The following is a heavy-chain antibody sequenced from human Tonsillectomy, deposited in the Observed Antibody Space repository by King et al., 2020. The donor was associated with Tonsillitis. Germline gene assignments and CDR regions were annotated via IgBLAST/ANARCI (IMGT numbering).Heavy chain of an antibody. D-gene: IGHD3-10*01. J-gene: IGHJ6*02. V-gene: IGHV3-30*18. CDR3: ANSGEGDHFHYYGMDV. CDR2: ISSDGSTK. CDR1: KFAFSTHG. Sequence: QVQLVESGGGVVQPGRSLRLSCVASKFAFSTHGMHWVRQAPGKGLEWVALISSDGSTKYYSDSVKGRFNISRDNSKNTLFLRMNSLRGEDTAVYYCANSGEGDHFHYYGMDVWGQGTTVTVSS.